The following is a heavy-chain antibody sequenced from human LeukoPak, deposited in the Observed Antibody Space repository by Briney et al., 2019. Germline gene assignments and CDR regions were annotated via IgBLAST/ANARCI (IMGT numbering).Heavy chain of an antibody. V-gene: IGHV3-21*01. CDR3: ARHYDSSGYSLDY. CDR2: ISSSSSYI. Sequence: GSLRLSCAASGFTFSSYSMNWVRQAPGKGLEWVSSISSSSSYIYYADSVKGRFTISRDNAKNSLYLQMNSLRAEDTAVYYCARHYDSSGYSLDYWGQGTLVTVSS. J-gene: IGHJ4*02. D-gene: IGHD3-22*01. CDR1: GFTFSSYS.